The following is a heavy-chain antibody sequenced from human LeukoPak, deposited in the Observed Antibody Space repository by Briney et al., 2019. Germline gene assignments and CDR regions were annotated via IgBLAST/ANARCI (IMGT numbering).Heavy chain of an antibody. CDR1: GGTFSSSA. CDR3: AKDQGLTAPPPYGLDV. D-gene: IGHD5-18*01. CDR2: IIPVLNIT. J-gene: IGHJ6*02. Sequence: SVKVSCKTSGGTFSSSAITWVRQAPGQGLEWMGRIIPVLNITTYAQKIQGSATITAATSSSTVYMELSSLRSEETAVYYCAKDQGLTAPPPYGLDVWGQGTTVIVSS. V-gene: IGHV1-69*04.